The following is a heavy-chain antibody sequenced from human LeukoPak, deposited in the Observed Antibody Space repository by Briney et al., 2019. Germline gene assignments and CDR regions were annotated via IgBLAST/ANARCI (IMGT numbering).Heavy chain of an antibody. J-gene: IGHJ5*01. D-gene: IGHD3-3*02. CDR1: VASLSSDSDY. V-gene: IGHV4-39*07. CDR3: ARYISISWFYS. CDR2: IYHTGST. Sequence: PSETLSLACTVSVASLSSDSDYWARGRRPPGKGLQWLGRIYHTGSTFYNPSLLSRVSISIDSSMNQFSLKLSCVTGADTALYYCARYISISWFYSWGQGTLVSVSS.